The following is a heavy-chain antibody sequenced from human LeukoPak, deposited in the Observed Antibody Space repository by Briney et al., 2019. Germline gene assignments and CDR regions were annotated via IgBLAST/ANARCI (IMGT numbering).Heavy chain of an antibody. Sequence: GGSLRLSCAASGFTFSSYGMHWVRQAPGKGLEWVAFIRYDGGNKYYADSVKGRFTISRDNSKNTLYLQMNSLRAEDTAVYYCAKIPSSGADYWGQGTLVTVSS. CDR3: AKIPSSGADY. J-gene: IGHJ4*02. V-gene: IGHV3-30*02. CDR2: IRYDGGNK. D-gene: IGHD2-15*01. CDR1: GFTFSSYG.